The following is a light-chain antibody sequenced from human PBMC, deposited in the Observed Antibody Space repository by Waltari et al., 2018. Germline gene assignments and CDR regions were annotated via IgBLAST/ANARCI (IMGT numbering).Light chain of an antibody. V-gene: IGLV2-14*01. CDR3: SSYTSIKTPYVV. Sequence: QSALTQPASVSGSPGQSITISCTGTTRDVGRYNYVSWYQCHPGKAPELIIYEVTNRPSGVSARFSGSKSGNPASLSISGLQPEDEADYYCSSYTSIKTPYVVFGGGTKVTVL. CDR2: EVT. J-gene: IGLJ2*01. CDR1: TRDVGRYNY.